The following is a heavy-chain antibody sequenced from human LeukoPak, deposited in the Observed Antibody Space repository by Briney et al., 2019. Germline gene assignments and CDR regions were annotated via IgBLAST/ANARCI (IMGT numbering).Heavy chain of an antibody. Sequence: GGSLRLSCAASGFTFSNYAMTWVRQAPGKGLEWVSAISAGGGSTYYADSVKGRFTISRDNSKNTLYLQMNSLRAEDTAVYFCAKDYCSTTSCSIVDYWGQGTLVTASP. D-gene: IGHD2-2*01. CDR3: AKDYCSTTSCSIVDY. J-gene: IGHJ4*02. CDR1: GFTFSNYA. CDR2: ISAGGGST. V-gene: IGHV3-23*01.